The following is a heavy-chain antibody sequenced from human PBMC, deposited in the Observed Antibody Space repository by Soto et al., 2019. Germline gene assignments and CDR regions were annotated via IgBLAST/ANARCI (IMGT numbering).Heavy chain of an antibody. CDR3: ARGRVVVITIGWFDP. V-gene: IGHV4-31*03. D-gene: IGHD3-22*01. CDR1: GGSISSGGYY. J-gene: IGHJ5*02. Sequence: QVQLQESGPGLVKPSQTLSLTCTVSGGSISSGGYYWSWIRQHPGKGLEWIGYIYYSGSTYYNPSLKSRVTISVDTSKNQFSLKLSSVTAADTAVYYCARGRVVVITIGWFDPWGQGTLVTVSS. CDR2: IYYSGST.